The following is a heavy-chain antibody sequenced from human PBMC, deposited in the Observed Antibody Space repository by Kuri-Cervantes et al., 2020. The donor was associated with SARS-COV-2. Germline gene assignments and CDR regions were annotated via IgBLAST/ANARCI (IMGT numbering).Heavy chain of an antibody. D-gene: IGHD4-17*01. CDR2: IYTSGST. V-gene: IGHV4-4*07. Sequence: SETLSLTCTVSGGSISSYYWSWIRQPAGKGLEWIGRIYTSGSTNYNPSLKSRVTMSVDTSKNQFSLKLSSVTAADTAVYYCARQQNDYGDGWFDPWGQGTLVTVSS. J-gene: IGHJ5*02. CDR3: ARQQNDYGDGWFDP. CDR1: GGSISSYY.